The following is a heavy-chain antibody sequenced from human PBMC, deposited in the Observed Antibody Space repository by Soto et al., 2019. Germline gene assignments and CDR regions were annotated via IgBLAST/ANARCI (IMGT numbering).Heavy chain of an antibody. CDR1: GVSISSGDYY. D-gene: IGHD1-26*01. Sequence: LSLTCTVSGVSISSGDYYWSWIRQPPGKGLEWIGYIFNSGSTHYNPSLKSRPTISIDTSKNQLSLKVSSVTAADTAVYYCARGGKTYLLSETYWGQGTLVTVSS. V-gene: IGHV4-30-4*01. CDR2: IFNSGST. J-gene: IGHJ4*02. CDR3: ARGGKTYLLSETY.